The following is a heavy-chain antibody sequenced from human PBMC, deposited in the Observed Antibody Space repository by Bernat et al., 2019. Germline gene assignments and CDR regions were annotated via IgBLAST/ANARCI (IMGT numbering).Heavy chain of an antibody. J-gene: IGHJ4*02. Sequence: QVQLVQSGAEVKKPGASVKVSCKASGYTFTSYYMHWVRQAPGQGLEWMGRINPNSGDTNYAQKFRGRVTLTRDTSISTAYMELSSLRSDDTAVYYCAGGYDHLPAWGQGTLVTVSS. CDR3: AGGYDHLPA. CDR1: GYTFTSYY. D-gene: IGHD5-12*01. V-gene: IGHV1-2*06. CDR2: INPNSGDT.